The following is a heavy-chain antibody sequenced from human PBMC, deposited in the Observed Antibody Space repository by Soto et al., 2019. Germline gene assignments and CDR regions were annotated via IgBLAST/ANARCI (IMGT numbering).Heavy chain of an antibody. D-gene: IGHD2-2*01. CDR1: GFTFSSYW. Sequence: GGSLRLSCAASGFTFSSYWMSWVRQAPGKGLEWVANIKQDGSEKYYVDSVKGRFTISRDNAKNSLYLQMNSLRAEDTAVYYCARDQREAYCSSTSCSHPYYYYYYMDVWGKGTTVTVSS. CDR2: IKQDGSEK. V-gene: IGHV3-7*01. J-gene: IGHJ6*03. CDR3: ARDQREAYCSSTSCSHPYYYYYYMDV.